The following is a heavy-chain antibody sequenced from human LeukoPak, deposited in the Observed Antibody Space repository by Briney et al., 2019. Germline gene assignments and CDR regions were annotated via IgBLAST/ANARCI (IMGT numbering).Heavy chain of an antibody. CDR2: IFHSGST. Sequence: SETLSLTCTVSGYSISSGYYWGWIRQPPGKGLEWIGTIFHSGSTYSNPSLKSRVTISVDTSKNQFSLNLSSVTAADTAVYYCARATAVPLYYYYMDVWGKGTTVTVSS. J-gene: IGHJ6*03. CDR1: GYSISSGYY. V-gene: IGHV4-38-2*02. CDR3: ARATAVPLYYYYMDV.